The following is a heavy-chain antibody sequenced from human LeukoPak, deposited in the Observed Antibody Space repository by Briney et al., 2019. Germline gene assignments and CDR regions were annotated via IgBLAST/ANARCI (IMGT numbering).Heavy chain of an antibody. CDR2: INPSGGST. CDR3: ARDQSQIYDILTGPLDWFDP. V-gene: IGHV1-46*01. CDR1: GYTFTSYG. Sequence: ASVKVSCKASGYTFTSYGISWVRQAPGQGLEWMGIINPSGGSTSYAQKFQGRVTMTRDTSTSTVYMELSSLRSEDTAVYYCARDQSQIYDILTGPLDWFDPWGQGTLVTVSS. D-gene: IGHD3-9*01. J-gene: IGHJ5*02.